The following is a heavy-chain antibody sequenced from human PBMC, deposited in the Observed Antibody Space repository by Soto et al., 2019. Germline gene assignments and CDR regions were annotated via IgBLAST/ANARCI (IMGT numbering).Heavy chain of an antibody. CDR1: GFTFSSYA. D-gene: IGHD1-7*01. J-gene: IGHJ3*02. V-gene: IGHV3-23*01. CDR3: AKGNSWSPALVLDI. Sequence: PGWSLRLSCAASGFTFSSYAMNWVRQAPGKGLEWVSAISGSGGSTYYADSVKGRFTISRDSSKNTLYLQMNSLRAEDTAVYYCAKGNSWSPALVLDIWGQGTMVTVAS. CDR2: ISGSGGST.